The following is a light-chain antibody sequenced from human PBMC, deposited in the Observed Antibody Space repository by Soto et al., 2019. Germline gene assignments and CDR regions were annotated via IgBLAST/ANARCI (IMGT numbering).Light chain of an antibody. Sequence: QSALTQPRSVSGYPGQSVTISCTGGSSDVGGYNYVSWFRQNPGNAPKLMIYEVSERPSGVPDRFSGSKSGNTASLTISGLQAYDEADYYCCSYAGSYNVVFGGGTKVTVL. CDR1: SSDVGGYNY. CDR2: EVS. J-gene: IGLJ2*01. CDR3: CSYAGSYNVV. V-gene: IGLV2-11*01.